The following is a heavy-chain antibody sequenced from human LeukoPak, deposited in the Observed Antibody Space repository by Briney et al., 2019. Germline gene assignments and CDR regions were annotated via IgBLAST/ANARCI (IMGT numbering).Heavy chain of an antibody. CDR2: INPNSGGT. Sequence: ASVKVSCRASGYTFTGYYMHWVRQAPGQGLEWMGWINPNSGGTNYAQKFQGRVTMTRDTSISTAYMELRRLRSDDTAVYYCARGKMSDYYDSSGYDSLDYWGQGTLVTVSS. V-gene: IGHV1-2*02. D-gene: IGHD3-22*01. CDR1: GYTFTGYY. CDR3: ARGKMSDYYDSSGYDSLDY. J-gene: IGHJ4*02.